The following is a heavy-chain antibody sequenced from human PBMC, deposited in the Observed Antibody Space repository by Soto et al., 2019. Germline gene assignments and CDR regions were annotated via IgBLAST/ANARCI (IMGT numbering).Heavy chain of an antibody. D-gene: IGHD2-15*01. CDR2: ISNGGDT. Sequence: EVQLVESGRGLVQPGGSLRLSCAASGLIVSSTYMSWVRQAPGKGLEWVSVISNGGDTHYADSVKGRFSLSRDISNNTLHLQMSSLRVEDTAVYYCAREPRYCSGGSCSITGDAFDIWGQGTMVTVSS. CDR1: GLIVSSTY. V-gene: IGHV3-66*01. CDR3: AREPRYCSGGSCSITGDAFDI. J-gene: IGHJ3*02.